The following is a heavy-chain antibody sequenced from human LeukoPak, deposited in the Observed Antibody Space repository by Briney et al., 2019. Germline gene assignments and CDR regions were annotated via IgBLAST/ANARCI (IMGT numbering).Heavy chain of an antibody. CDR1: GFTFSSYA. D-gene: IGHD3-3*01. CDR2: ISGSGGST. J-gene: IGHJ6*03. Sequence: GGSLRLSCAASGFTFSSYAMSWVRQAPGQGLEWVSAISGSGGSTYYADSVKGRFTISRDNSKNTLYLQMNSLRAEDTAVYYCAKDHIGDVLRFLEWLPDYMDVWGKGTTVTVSS. CDR3: AKDHIGDVLRFLEWLPDYMDV. V-gene: IGHV3-23*01.